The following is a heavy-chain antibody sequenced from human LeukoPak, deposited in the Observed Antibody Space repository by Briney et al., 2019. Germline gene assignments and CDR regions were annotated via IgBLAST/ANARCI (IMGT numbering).Heavy chain of an antibody. J-gene: IGHJ3*02. CDR1: EFTFSYAC. V-gene: IGHV3-15*01. CDR3: TTGPWLIVPAVIRRDAFDI. CDR2: IKSKTDGETT. D-gene: IGHD2-2*02. Sequence: AGTLRLSCAASEFTFSYACMSWVRQAPGKGLEWVGRIKSKTDGETTDYPAPVKGRFTISRDDSKNTLYLQMNSLKTEDTAVYYCTTGPWLIVPAVIRRDAFDIWGRGTMVTVSS.